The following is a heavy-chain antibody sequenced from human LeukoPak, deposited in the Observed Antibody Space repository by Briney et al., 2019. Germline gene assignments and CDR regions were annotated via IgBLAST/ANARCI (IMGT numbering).Heavy chain of an antibody. J-gene: IGHJ4*02. CDR1: GYSFTSYW. V-gene: IGHV5-51*01. CDR3: ARLVGYCSSTSRYTPFDY. Sequence: PGESLKISCKGSGYSFTSYWIGWVRQMPGKGLEWMGIIYPGDSDTRYSPSFQGQVTISADKSISTAYLQWSSLKASDTAMYYCARLVGYCSSTSRYTPFDYWGQGTLVTVSS. D-gene: IGHD2-2*02. CDR2: IYPGDSDT.